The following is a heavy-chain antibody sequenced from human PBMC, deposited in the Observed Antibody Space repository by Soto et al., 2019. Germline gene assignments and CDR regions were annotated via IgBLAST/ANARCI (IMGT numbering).Heavy chain of an antibody. V-gene: IGHV3-15*07. D-gene: IGHD1-26*01. CDR2: IKSKTDGGTV. CDR3: TTAERGGSYYSDY. CDR1: GFTFSSAW. J-gene: IGHJ4*02. Sequence: GGSLRLSCAASGFTFSSAWINWVRQAPGKGLEWAGRIKSKTDGGTVDYGAPVKGRFTISRDDSKNTAYLQMNSLRNEDTAVYYCTTAERGGSYYSDYWGQGTLVTVSS.